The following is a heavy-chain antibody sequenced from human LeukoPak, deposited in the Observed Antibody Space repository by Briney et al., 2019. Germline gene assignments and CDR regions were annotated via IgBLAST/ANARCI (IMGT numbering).Heavy chain of an antibody. J-gene: IGHJ6*03. D-gene: IGHD3-3*01. CDR3: ARGWGYDFWSGHRDYMDV. CDR1: GGSISSHY. V-gene: IGHV4-59*11. CDR2: IYYSGST. Sequence: SETLSLTCTVSGGSISSHYWSWIRQPPGQGLEWIGYIYYSGSTNYNPSLKSRVTISVDTSKNQFSLKLSSVTAADTAVYYCARGWGYDFWSGHRDYMDVWGKGTTVTVSS.